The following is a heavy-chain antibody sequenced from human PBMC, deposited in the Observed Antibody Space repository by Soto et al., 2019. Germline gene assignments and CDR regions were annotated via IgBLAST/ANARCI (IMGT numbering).Heavy chain of an antibody. V-gene: IGHV2-26*01. D-gene: IGHD3-10*01. J-gene: IGHJ5*02. CDR2: IFSNDEK. CDR3: ARGITMVRGRSWFDP. Sequence: QVTLKESGPVLVKPTETLTLTCTVSGFSLSNARMGVSWIRQPPGKALEWLAHIFSNDEKSHSTSLTSRLTTXKDYPXXQVVLTMPNMDPVDTATYYCARGITMVRGRSWFDPWGQGTLVTVSS. CDR1: GFSLSNARMG.